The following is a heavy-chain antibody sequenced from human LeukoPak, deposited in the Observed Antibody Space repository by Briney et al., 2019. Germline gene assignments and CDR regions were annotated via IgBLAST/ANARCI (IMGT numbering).Heavy chain of an antibody. CDR3: ARDTDTVTTILDY. V-gene: IGHV3-23*01. CDR2: ISNNGGYT. Sequence: GGSLRLSCAASGFTFSSSAMSWVRQAPGKGLEWVSAISNNGGYTYYADSVKGRFTISRDNAKNTLYLQMNSLRAEDTAVYYCARDTDTVTTILDYWGQGTLVTVSS. CDR1: GFTFSSSA. J-gene: IGHJ4*02. D-gene: IGHD4-17*01.